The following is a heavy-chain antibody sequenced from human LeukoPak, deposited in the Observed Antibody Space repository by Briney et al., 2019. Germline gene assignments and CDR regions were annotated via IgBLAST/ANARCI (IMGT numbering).Heavy chain of an antibody. D-gene: IGHD5-12*01. CDR2: ISSSSSYI. Sequence: PGGSLRLSCAASGFTFSSYSMNWVRQAPGKGLEWVSSISSSSSYIYYADSVKGRFTISRDNAKNSLYLQMNSLRAEDTAVYYCARARIVATLPNWFDPWGQGTLVTVSS. CDR1: GFTFSSYS. V-gene: IGHV3-21*01. J-gene: IGHJ5*02. CDR3: ARARIVATLPNWFDP.